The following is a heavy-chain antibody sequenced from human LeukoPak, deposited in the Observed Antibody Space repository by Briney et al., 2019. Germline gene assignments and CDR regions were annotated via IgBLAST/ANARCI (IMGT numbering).Heavy chain of an antibody. CDR1: GFTFSSYA. J-gene: IGHJ4*02. V-gene: IGHV3-48*01. CDR3: ARSPSGSSDY. D-gene: IGHD1-26*01. Sequence: PGGSLRLSCAASGFTFSSYAMSWVRQAPGKGLEWVSYISSSSSTIYYADSVKGRFTISRDNAKNSLYLQMNSLRAEDTAVYYCARSPSGSSDYWGQGTLVTVSS. CDR2: ISSSSSTI.